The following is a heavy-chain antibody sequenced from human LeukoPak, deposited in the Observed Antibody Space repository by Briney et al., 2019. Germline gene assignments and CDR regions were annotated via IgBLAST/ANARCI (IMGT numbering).Heavy chain of an antibody. Sequence: SETLSLTCTVSGGSISSYYWSWIRQPPGKGLEWIGYIYYSGSTNYNPSLKSRVTISVDTSKNQFSLKLSSVTAADTAVYYCARGGILYSPDFYYYYMDVWGKGTTVTVSS. D-gene: IGHD2-8*01. CDR3: ARGGILYSPDFYYYYMDV. CDR2: IYYSGST. V-gene: IGHV4-59*01. CDR1: GGSISSYY. J-gene: IGHJ6*03.